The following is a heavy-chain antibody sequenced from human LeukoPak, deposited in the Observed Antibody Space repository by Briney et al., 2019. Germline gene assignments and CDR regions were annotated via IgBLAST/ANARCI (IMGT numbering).Heavy chain of an antibody. CDR1: GFTFSGYA. Sequence: QPGGSLRLSCAASGFTFSGYAMHWVRQAPGKGLEWVAVISYDGSNKYYADSVKGRFTISRDNSKNTLYLQMNSLRAEDTAVYYCASTSDFRDYWGQGTLVTVSS. D-gene: IGHD3-16*01. CDR2: ISYDGSNK. V-gene: IGHV3-30-3*01. J-gene: IGHJ4*02. CDR3: ASTSDFRDY.